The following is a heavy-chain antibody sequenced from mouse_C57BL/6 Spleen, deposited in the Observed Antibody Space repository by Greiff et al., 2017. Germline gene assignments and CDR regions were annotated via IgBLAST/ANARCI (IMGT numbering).Heavy chain of an antibody. V-gene: IGHV1-55*01. J-gene: IGHJ3*01. CDR2: IYPGSGST. CDR1: GYTFTSYW. Sequence: QVQLQQPGAELVKPGASVKMSCKASGYTFTSYWITWVKQRPGQGLEWIGDIYPGSGSTNYNEKFKSKATLTVYTSSSTSYMQRSSLTSEDSAVYYCAREAYWGQGTLVTVSA. CDR3: AREAY.